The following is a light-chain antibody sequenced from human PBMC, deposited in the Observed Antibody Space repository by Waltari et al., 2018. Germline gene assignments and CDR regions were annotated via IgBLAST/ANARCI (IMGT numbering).Light chain of an antibody. CDR1: QNIHDN. CDR2: GAS. CDR3: QQYNKWPPLT. Sequence: EVLMTQSPATLSVSPGERVTLSCRASQNIHDNLAWYQQKPRQAPRLLIYGASTRATTIPARFRGSGSGTEFTLTISSLQSEDLAIYYCQQYNKWPPLTFGGGTKVEIK. V-gene: IGKV3-15*01. J-gene: IGKJ4*01.